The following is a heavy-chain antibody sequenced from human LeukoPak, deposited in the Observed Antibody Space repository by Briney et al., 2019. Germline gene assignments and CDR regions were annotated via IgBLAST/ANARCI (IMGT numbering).Heavy chain of an antibody. CDR1: GGTFSSYA. D-gene: IGHD3-22*01. J-gene: IGHJ4*02. Sequence: SVKVSCKASGGTFSSYAISWVRQAPGQGLEWMGRIIPILGIANYAQKFQGRVTITADKSTSTAYMELSSLRSEDTAVYYCARSLVVVITTGPLDYWGQGTLVTVSS. V-gene: IGHV1-69*04. CDR3: ARSLVVVITTGPLDY. CDR2: IIPILGIA.